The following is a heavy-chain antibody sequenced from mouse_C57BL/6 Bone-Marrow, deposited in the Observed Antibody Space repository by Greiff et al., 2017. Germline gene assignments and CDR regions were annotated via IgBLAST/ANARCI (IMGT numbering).Heavy chain of an antibody. CDR3: ARSRDYDYSWFAY. CDR2: IYPRSGNT. V-gene: IGHV1-81*01. CDR1: GYTFPSYG. D-gene: IGHD2-4*01. J-gene: IGHJ3*01. Sequence: VQLQQSGAELARPGASVKLSCKASGYTFPSYGISWVTQRTGQGLEWIGEIYPRSGNTYYNEKFKGKATLTADKASSTVYMELRSLTSEDSAFYFCARSRDYDYSWFAYWGQGTLVTVSA.